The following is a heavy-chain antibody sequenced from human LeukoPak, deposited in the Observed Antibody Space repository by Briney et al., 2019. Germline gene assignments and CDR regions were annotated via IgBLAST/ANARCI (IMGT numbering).Heavy chain of an antibody. V-gene: IGHV3-21*01. Sequence: GGSLRLSCAASGFTFSSYSMNWVRQAPGKGLEWVSSISSSSSYIYYADSVKGRFTISRDNAKNSLYLQMNSLRAEDTAVYYCARDRKQLWFGSSSWFDPWGQGTLVTVSS. CDR1: GFTFSSYS. D-gene: IGHD5-18*01. CDR2: ISSSSSYI. J-gene: IGHJ5*02. CDR3: ARDRKQLWFGSSSWFDP.